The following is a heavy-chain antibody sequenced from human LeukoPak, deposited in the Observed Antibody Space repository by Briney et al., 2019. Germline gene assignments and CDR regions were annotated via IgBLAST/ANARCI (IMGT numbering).Heavy chain of an antibody. J-gene: IGHJ4*02. D-gene: IGHD3-9*01. Sequence: GGSLRLSCTASGFTFGDYAMSWFRQAPGKGLEWVGFIRSKPYGGTTEYAASVKGRFTISRDDSKSIAYLQMNSLKTEDTAVYYCTRDFDWLLFDYWGQGTLVTVSS. CDR2: IRSKPYGGTT. CDR3: TRDFDWLLFDY. V-gene: IGHV3-49*03. CDR1: GFTFGDYA.